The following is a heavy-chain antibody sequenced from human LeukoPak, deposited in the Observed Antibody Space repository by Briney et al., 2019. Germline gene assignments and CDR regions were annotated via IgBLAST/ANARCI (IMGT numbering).Heavy chain of an antibody. CDR3: AKDAHSSGWYKLEYRDFDY. CDR1: GFTFSSYA. CDR2: ISGSGGST. Sequence: GGSLRLSCAASGFTFSSYAMSWVRQAPGKGLEWVSAISGSGGSTYYADSVKGRFTISRDNSKNTLYLQMNSLRAEDTAVYYCAKDAHSSGWYKLEYRDFDYWGQGNLVTVSS. V-gene: IGHV3-23*01. J-gene: IGHJ4*02. D-gene: IGHD6-19*01.